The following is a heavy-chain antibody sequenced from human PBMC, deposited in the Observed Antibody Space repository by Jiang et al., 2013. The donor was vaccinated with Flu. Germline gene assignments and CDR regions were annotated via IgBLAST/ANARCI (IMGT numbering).Heavy chain of an antibody. CDR1: GGSISSSSYY. D-gene: IGHD3-22*01. V-gene: IGHV4-39*01. CDR3: ARHRRPYYYDSRVEP. CDR2: IYYSGST. J-gene: IGHJ5*02. Sequence: PGLVKPSETLSLTCTVSGGSISSSSYYWGWIRQPPGKGLEWIGSIYYSGSTYYNPSLKSRVTISVDTSKNQFSLKLSSVTAADTAVYYCARHRRPYYYDSRVEPWGQGTLVTVSS.